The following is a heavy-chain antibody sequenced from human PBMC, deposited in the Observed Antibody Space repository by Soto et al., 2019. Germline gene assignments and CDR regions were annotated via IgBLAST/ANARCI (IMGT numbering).Heavy chain of an antibody. CDR1: GGTFSSYA. J-gene: IGHJ4*02. CDR2: IIPIFGTA. CDR3: ARSDELAYCGGDCYYYFDY. Sequence: QVQLVQSGAEVKKPGSSVKVSCKASGGTFSSYAISWVRQAPGQGLEWMGGIIPIFGTANYAQKFQGRVTTTADEPTSTADMELSSLRSEDTAVYYCARSDELAYCGGDCYYYFDYWGQGTLVTVSS. V-gene: IGHV1-69*12. D-gene: IGHD2-21*02.